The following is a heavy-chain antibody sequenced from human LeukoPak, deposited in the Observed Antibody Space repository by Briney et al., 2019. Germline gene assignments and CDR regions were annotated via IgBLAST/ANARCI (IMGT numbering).Heavy chain of an antibody. CDR2: ISGSGGST. Sequence: GGSLRLSCAASGFTFSSYAMSWVRQAPGKGQEWVSAISGSGGSTYYADSVKGRFTISRDNSKNTLYLQMNSLRAEDTAVYYCAKVLYSGSLSYWGQGTLVTVSS. J-gene: IGHJ4*02. V-gene: IGHV3-23*01. CDR1: GFTFSSYA. CDR3: AKVLYSGSLSY. D-gene: IGHD1-26*01.